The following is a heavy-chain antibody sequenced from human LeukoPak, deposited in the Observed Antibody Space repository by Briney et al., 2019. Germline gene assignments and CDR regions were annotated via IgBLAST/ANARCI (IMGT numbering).Heavy chain of an antibody. D-gene: IGHD4-23*01. V-gene: IGHV3-9*03. CDR1: GFTFDDYA. Sequence: GGSLRLSCAASGFTFDDYAMHWVRQAPGKGLEWVSGISRNSGSIGYADPVKGRFTISSDNDKNSLYLLMHSTGAEDMALYYCAKDADYGGNSGPFDYWGQGTLVTVSS. CDR2: ISRNSGSI. J-gene: IGHJ4*02. CDR3: AKDADYGGNSGPFDY.